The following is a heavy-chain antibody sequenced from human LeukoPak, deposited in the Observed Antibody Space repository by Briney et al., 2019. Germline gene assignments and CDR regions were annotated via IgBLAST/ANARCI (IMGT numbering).Heavy chain of an antibody. CDR3: ARGLRGTPKRQPAEL. CDR2: INESGST. J-gene: IGHJ4*02. CDR1: GGSFSGYY. V-gene: IGHV4-34*01. D-gene: IGHD1-26*01. Sequence: KPSETLSLTCAVYGGSFSGYYWSWIRQPPGKGLEWIGEINESGSTNYNPSLKSRVTISLVTSKNQFSLKLSSVTAADTAVYYCARGLRGTPKRQPAELWGQGTLVTVSS.